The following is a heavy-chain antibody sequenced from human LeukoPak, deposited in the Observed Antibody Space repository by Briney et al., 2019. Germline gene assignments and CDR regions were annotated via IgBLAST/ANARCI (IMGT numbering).Heavy chain of an antibody. Sequence: GGSLRLSCAASGFTFSTYWMHWVRQAPGKGLVWVSRLSPDGSSSIYADSVKGRFTISRDNSKNTLYLQMNSLRAEDTAVYYCARDGYYDILTGYSEEGYFDYWGQGTLVTVSS. V-gene: IGHV3-74*01. CDR3: ARDGYYDILTGYSEEGYFDY. D-gene: IGHD3-9*01. CDR1: GFTFSTYW. J-gene: IGHJ4*02. CDR2: LSPDGSSS.